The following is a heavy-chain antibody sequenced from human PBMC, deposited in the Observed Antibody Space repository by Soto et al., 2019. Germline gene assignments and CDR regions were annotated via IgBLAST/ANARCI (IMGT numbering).Heavy chain of an antibody. CDR1: GYTLTELS. J-gene: IGHJ4*02. Sequence: ASVKVSCKVSGYTLTELSMHWVRQAPGKGLEWMGGFDPEDGETIYAQKFQGRVTMTEDTSTDTAYMELSSLRSEDTAVYYCATLSPEVTMAPDWGQGTLVNVSS. CDR2: FDPEDGET. V-gene: IGHV1-24*01. D-gene: IGHD3-10*01. CDR3: ATLSPEVTMAPD.